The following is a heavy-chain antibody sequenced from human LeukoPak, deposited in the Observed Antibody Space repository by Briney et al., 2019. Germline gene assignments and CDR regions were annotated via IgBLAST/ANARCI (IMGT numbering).Heavy chain of an antibody. Sequence: SETLSLTCAVSGGSISSYYWSWIRQPPGKGLEWIGYIYYSGSTNYNPSLKSRVTISVDTSKNQFSLKLSSVTAADTAVYYCARTYYYDSSGYYLDVYFDYWGQGTLVTVSS. CDR2: IYYSGST. D-gene: IGHD3-22*01. CDR3: ARTYYYDSSGYYLDVYFDY. CDR1: GGSISSYY. J-gene: IGHJ4*02. V-gene: IGHV4-59*01.